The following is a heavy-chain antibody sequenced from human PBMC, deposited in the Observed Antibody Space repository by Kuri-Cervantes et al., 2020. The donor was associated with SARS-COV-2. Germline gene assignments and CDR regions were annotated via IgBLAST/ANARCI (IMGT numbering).Heavy chain of an antibody. Sequence: ASVKVSCKASGYTFTSYAMHWVRQAPGQRLEWMGWINAGNGNTKYSQKFQGRVTITRDTSASTAYMELSSLRSEDTAVYYCARSQIRVWSGYGHFDYWGQGTLVTV. V-gene: IGHV1-3*01. CDR3: ARSQIRVWSGYGHFDY. CDR2: INAGNGNT. D-gene: IGHD3-3*01. J-gene: IGHJ4*02. CDR1: GYTFTSYA.